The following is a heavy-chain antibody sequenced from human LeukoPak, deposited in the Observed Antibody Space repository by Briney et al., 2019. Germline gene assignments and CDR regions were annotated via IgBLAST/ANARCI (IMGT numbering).Heavy chain of an antibody. Sequence: GGSLRLSCAASGFTFSSYAMSWVRQAPGKGLEWVSGITGSGDSTYYADSVKGRFTVSRDNSKNTVSLQMNSLRVEDTAVYYCARVAKYYYGSETYYFFEHWGQGTPVTVSS. CDR1: GFTFSSYA. CDR2: ITGSGDST. J-gene: IGHJ4*02. D-gene: IGHD3-10*01. CDR3: ARVAKYYYGSETYYFFEH. V-gene: IGHV3-23*01.